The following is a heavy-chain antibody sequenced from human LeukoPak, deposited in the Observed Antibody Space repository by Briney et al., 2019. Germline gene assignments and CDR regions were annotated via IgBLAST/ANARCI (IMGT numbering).Heavy chain of an antibody. J-gene: IGHJ4*02. CDR3: AKDLTRYDFWSGYSHFDY. CDR1: GFTFSSYA. D-gene: IGHD3-3*01. CDR2: ISGSGGST. V-gene: IGHV3-23*01. Sequence: GGSLRLSCAASGFTFSSYAMSWVHQAPGKGLEWVSAISGSGGSTYYADSVKGRFTISRDNSKNTLYLQMNSLRAEDTAVYYCAKDLTRYDFWSGYSHFDYWGQGTLVTVSS.